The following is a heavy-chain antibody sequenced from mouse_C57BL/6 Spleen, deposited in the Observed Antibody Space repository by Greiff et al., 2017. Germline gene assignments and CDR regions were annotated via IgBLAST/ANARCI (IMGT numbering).Heavy chain of an antibody. V-gene: IGHV3-1*01. CDR3: ARAYDDDEGAWCAY. CDR2: ISYRGST. Sequence: DVQLQESGPGLVKPSQSLSLTCTVTGYSITSGSDWHWIRHFPGHKLAWMRSISYRGSTNYTPALKSRISITHDTSKNQFFLKLNSVTTEDTATYDCARAYDDDEGAWCAYWGQGTLVTVSA. D-gene: IGHD2-4*01. J-gene: IGHJ3*01. CDR1: GYSITSGSD.